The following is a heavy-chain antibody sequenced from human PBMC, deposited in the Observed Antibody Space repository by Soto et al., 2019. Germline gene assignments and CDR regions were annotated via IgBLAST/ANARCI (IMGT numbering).Heavy chain of an antibody. CDR2: IYYSGST. CDR1: GGSISSGGYY. CDR3: ARAIRSFWSGSYYFDY. V-gene: IGHV4-31*03. Sequence: NPSETLSLTCTVSGGSISSGGYYWSWIRQHPGKGLEWIGYIYYSGSTYYNPSLKSRVTISVDTSKNQFSLKLSSVTAADTAVYYCARAIRSFWSGSYYFDYWGQGTLVTVSS. J-gene: IGHJ4*02. D-gene: IGHD3-3*01.